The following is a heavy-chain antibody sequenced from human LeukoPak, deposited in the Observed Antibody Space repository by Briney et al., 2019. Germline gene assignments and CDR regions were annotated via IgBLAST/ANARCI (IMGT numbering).Heavy chain of an antibody. CDR2: ISGSGGST. V-gene: IGHV3-23*01. J-gene: IGHJ6*02. Sequence: PGGSLRLSCAASGFTFSSYAMSLVRQAPGKGLEWVSAISGSGGSTYYADSVKGRFTISRDNSKNTLYLQMNSLRAEDTAVYYCAKTTIAVVSYGMDVWGQGTTVTVSS. CDR3: AKTTIAVVSYGMDV. CDR1: GFTFSSYA. D-gene: IGHD6-19*01.